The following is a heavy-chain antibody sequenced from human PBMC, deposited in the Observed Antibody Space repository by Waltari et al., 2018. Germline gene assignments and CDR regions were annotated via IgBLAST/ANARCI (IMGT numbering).Heavy chain of an antibody. CDR2: IYYSGST. CDR3: ARQGHYDFWTGYYLFDY. D-gene: IGHD3-3*01. J-gene: IGHJ4*02. V-gene: IGHV4-59*08. Sequence: QVQLQESGPGLVKPSETLSLTCTVSGGSISNYYWSWIRKSPGKGLEVIGFIYYSGSTNYNPSLKSRVTLSVDTSKNHFSLKLSSVTAADTALYYCARQGHYDFWTGYYLFDYWGQGTLVTVSS. CDR1: GGSISNYY.